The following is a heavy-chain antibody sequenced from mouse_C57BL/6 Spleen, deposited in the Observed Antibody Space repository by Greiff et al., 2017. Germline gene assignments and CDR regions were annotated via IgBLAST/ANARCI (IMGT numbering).Heavy chain of an antibody. CDR1: GYTFTSYW. Sequence: VQLQQPGAELVKPGASVKMSCKASGYTFTSYWITWVKPRPGQGLEWIGDIYPGSGSTNYNEKFKSKATLTVDPSSSTAYMQHSSLTSEDSAVYDCERGYNGNRGYTMDYWGQGTSVTVSS. CDR2: IYPGSGST. D-gene: IGHD1-1*01. J-gene: IGHJ4*01. CDR3: ERGYNGNRGYTMDY. V-gene: IGHV1-55*01.